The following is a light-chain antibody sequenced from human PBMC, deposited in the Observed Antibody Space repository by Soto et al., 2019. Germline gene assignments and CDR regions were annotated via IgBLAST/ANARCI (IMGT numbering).Light chain of an antibody. Sequence: EIVMTQSPATLPLSPGERASLSCRASQSLSNKLAWYQQKPGQAPRLLIYGASTRATDIPVRFSAGGSGTEFTLTISSLQSEDFAVYYCQQYGSSPPATFGQGTKVDIK. J-gene: IGKJ1*01. V-gene: IGKV3-15*01. CDR3: QQYGSSPPAT. CDR1: QSLSNK. CDR2: GAS.